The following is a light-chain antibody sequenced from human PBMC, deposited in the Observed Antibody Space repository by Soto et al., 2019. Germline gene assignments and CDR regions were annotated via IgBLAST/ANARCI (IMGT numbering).Light chain of an antibody. Sequence: EIVLTQSPATLSLYPGERATLSCRASQSVSSYLAWYQQKPGQAPRLLIYDASNRATGIPARLSGSGSGTDFTLTISSLEPEDFAVYYCQQRSNWPPGPFGPGTKVDIK. CDR1: QSVSSY. J-gene: IGKJ3*01. V-gene: IGKV3-11*01. CDR3: QQRSNWPPGP. CDR2: DAS.